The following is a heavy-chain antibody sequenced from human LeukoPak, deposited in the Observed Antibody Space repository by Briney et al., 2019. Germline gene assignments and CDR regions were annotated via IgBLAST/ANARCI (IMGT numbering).Heavy chain of an antibody. D-gene: IGHD6-19*01. CDR2: ISGSGGST. J-gene: IGHJ3*02. Sequence: GGSLGLSCAASGFTFSSYGMSWVRQAPGKGLEWVPVISGSGGSTYYAASVKGRFTISRDNSKNTLYLQMNSLRAEDTAVYYCAKDGSVGVAGRLDAFDIWGQGTMVTVSS. CDR1: GFTFSSYG. V-gene: IGHV3-23*01. CDR3: AKDGSVGVAGRLDAFDI.